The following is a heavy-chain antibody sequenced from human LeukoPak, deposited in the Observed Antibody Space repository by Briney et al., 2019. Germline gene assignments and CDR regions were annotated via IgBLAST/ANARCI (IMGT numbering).Heavy chain of an antibody. CDR1: GGSISSYY. Sequence: SETLSLTCTVSGGSISSYYWSWIRQPPGKGLEWIGYIYYSGSTNYNPSLKSRVTISVDTSKNQFSLKLSSVTGADTAVYYCARYSSGWYLGSTFDYWGQGTLVTVSS. CDR2: IYYSGST. CDR3: ARYSSGWYLGSTFDY. V-gene: IGHV4-59*01. J-gene: IGHJ4*02. D-gene: IGHD6-19*01.